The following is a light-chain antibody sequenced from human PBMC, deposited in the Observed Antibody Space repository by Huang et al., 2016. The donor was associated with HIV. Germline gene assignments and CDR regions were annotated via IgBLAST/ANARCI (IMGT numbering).Light chain of an antibody. Sequence: IVMTQSPVTLSVSPGERATLSCRASAGVSNNVALEQQRPGQTPGLLIHGSSTRHTGVPAKFSGRGSGTEFTLTITNLQPEDSAVYYCQHYNNWPPWTFGPGTQVEI. CDR3: QHYNNWPPWT. V-gene: IGKV3D-15*01. J-gene: IGKJ1*01. CDR2: GSS. CDR1: AGVSNN.